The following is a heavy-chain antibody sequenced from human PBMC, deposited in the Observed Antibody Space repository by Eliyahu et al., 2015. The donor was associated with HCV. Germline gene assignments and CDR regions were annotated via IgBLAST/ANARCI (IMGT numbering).Heavy chain of an antibody. Sequence: EVQLVESGGGLVQPGRSLRLXCAASGFXFDDXALHWVRXAPGKGLGWGSGVSWNSVTIAYADSVKGRFTISRDNAKNSLYLQMNSLRAEDTALYYCAKDKDPSLGRNTRLFDYWGQGTLVTVSS. V-gene: IGHV3-9*01. CDR2: VSWNSVTI. D-gene: IGHD1-14*01. CDR1: GFXFDDXA. J-gene: IGHJ4*02. CDR3: AKDKDPSLGRNTRLFDY.